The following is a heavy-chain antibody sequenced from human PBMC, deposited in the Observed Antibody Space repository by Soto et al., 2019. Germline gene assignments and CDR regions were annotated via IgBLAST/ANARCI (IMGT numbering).Heavy chain of an antibody. CDR1: GGTFSSYA. Sequence: SVKVSCKASGGTFSSYAISWVRQAPGQGLEWMGGIIPIFGTANYAQKFQGRVTITADESTSTAYMELSSLRSEDTAVYYCAREPYCGGDCFYTPFDYRGQGTLVTVSS. J-gene: IGHJ4*02. CDR2: IIPIFGTA. CDR3: AREPYCGGDCFYTPFDY. D-gene: IGHD2-21*02. V-gene: IGHV1-69*13.